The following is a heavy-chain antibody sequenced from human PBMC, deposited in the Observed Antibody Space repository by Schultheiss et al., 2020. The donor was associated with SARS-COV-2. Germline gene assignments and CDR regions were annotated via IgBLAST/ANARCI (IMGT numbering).Heavy chain of an antibody. J-gene: IGHJ4*02. V-gene: IGHV1-2*02. Sequence: ASVKVSCKASGYTFTSYAMHWVRQAPGQRLEWMGWINPNSGGTNYAQKFQGRVTMTRDTSISTAYMELSSLRSEDTAVYYCATRSYGSGSYYPYYFDYWGQGTLVTVSS. CDR3: ATRSYGSGSYYPYYFDY. D-gene: IGHD3-10*01. CDR2: INPNSGGT. CDR1: GYTFTSYA.